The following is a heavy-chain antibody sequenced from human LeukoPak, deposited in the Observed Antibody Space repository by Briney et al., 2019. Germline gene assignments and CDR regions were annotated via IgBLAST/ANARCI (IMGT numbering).Heavy chain of an antibody. CDR1: GYSISSGYY. D-gene: IGHD3-10*01. V-gene: IGHV4-38-2*01. CDR2: IYHSGAI. Sequence: PSETLSLTCAVSGYSISSGYYWGWIRQPPGKVLEWIGSIYHSGAIYYNPSLKSRVTISVDTSRNQFSLKLSSATAADTAVYYCARTYGSGTYYFDWWGQGILVTVSS. CDR3: ARTYGSGTYYFDW. J-gene: IGHJ4*02.